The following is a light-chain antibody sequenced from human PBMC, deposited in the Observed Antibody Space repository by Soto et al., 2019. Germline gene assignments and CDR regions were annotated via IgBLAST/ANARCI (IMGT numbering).Light chain of an antibody. J-gene: IGLJ2*01. V-gene: IGLV1-44*01. CDR3: ATWDDSLNVV. CDR2: SND. CDR1: TSNIGTNT. Sequence: QLVLTQSPSASGTPGQRVSTSCSGSTSNIGTNTVSWYQHVPGTAPKLLIYSNDQRPSAVPGRFSGSKSGTSASLAISGLLAEDEADYYCATWDDSLNVVFGGGTKLTVL.